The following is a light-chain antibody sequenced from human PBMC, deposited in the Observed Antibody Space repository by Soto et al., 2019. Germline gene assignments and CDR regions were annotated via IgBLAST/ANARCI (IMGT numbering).Light chain of an antibody. Sequence: EIVMTQSPATLSVSPGERATLSCRASQSVSSNLAWYQQKPGQAPRLLIYGAFTRATDIPARFSGSGSGTEFTLTISSLQSEDFADYYCQQYNNWWTFGQGTKVEIK. J-gene: IGKJ1*01. CDR1: QSVSSN. V-gene: IGKV3-15*01. CDR3: QQYNNWWT. CDR2: GAF.